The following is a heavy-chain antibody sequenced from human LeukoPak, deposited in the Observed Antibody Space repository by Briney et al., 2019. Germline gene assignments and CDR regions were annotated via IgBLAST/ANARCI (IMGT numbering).Heavy chain of an antibody. D-gene: IGHD1-7*01. V-gene: IGHV4-4*09. CDR2: IYTSGST. J-gene: IGHJ4*02. CDR1: GGSISSYY. Sequence: SETLSPTCTVSGGSISSYYWSWIRQPPGKGLEWIGYIYTSGSTNYNPSLKSRVTISVDTSKNQFSLKLSSVTAADTAVYYCARMSMYLLELLHWGQGTLVTVSS. CDR3: ARMSMYLLELLH.